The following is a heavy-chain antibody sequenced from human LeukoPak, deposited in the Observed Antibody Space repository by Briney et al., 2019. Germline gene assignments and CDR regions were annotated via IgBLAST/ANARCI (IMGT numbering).Heavy chain of an antibody. CDR1: GFTFSSYG. V-gene: IGHV3-33*01. J-gene: IGHJ4*02. CDR3: ARDRVYSSGWFDY. D-gene: IGHD6-19*01. Sequence: GRSLRLSCAASGFTFSSYGMHWVRQAPGKGLEWVAVIWYDGSNKYCADSVRGRFTISRDNSKNTLYLQMNSLRAEDTAVYYCARDRVYSSGWFDYWGQGTLVTVSS. CDR2: IWYDGSNK.